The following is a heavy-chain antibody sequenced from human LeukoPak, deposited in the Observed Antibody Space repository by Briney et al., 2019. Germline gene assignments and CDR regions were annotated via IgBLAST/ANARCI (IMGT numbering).Heavy chain of an antibody. V-gene: IGHV1-18*01. D-gene: IGHD5-18*01. Sequence: ASVKVSCKASGYTFTSYGTSWVRQAPGQGLEWMGWISAYNGNTNYAQKLQGRVTMTTDTSTSTAYMELRSLRSDDTAVYYCAREAPEAGYSYGYYYYGMDVWGQGTTVTVSS. CDR3: AREAPEAGYSYGYYYYGMDV. J-gene: IGHJ6*02. CDR2: ISAYNGNT. CDR1: GYTFTSYG.